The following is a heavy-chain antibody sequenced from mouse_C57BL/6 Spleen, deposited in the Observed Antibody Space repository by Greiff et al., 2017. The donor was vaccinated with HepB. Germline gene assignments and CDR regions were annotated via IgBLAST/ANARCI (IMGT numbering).Heavy chain of an antibody. J-gene: IGHJ4*01. CDR1: GYSFTGYY. D-gene: IGHD1-1*01. V-gene: IGHV1-31*01. Sequence: EVQLQQSGPELVKPGASVKISCKASGYSFTGYYMHWVKQSHGNILDWIGYIYPYNGVSSYNQKFKGKATLTVDKSSSTAYMELRSLTSEDSAVDYCALITTVVAKGYAMDYWGQGTSVTVSS. CDR3: ALITTVVAKGYAMDY. CDR2: IYPYNGVS.